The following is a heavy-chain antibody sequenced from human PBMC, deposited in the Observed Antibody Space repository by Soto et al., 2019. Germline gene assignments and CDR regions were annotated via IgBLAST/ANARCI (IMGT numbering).Heavy chain of an antibody. Sequence: PGGSLRLSCAASGFTFNNYGMHWVRQAPGKGLEWVAVISYDGSNKYYADSVKGRFTISRDNSKNTLYLQMNSLRAEDTAVYYCAKPDRRDSSGFPDYWGQGMLVTVSS. CDR2: ISYDGSNK. J-gene: IGHJ4*02. D-gene: IGHD3-22*01. CDR3: AKPDRRDSSGFPDY. CDR1: GFTFNNYG. V-gene: IGHV3-30*18.